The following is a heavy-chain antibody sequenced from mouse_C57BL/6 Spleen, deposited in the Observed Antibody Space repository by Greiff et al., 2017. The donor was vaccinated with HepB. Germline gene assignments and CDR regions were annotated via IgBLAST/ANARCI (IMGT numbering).Heavy chain of an antibody. CDR2: IHPNSGST. D-gene: IGHD1-1*01. CDR3: ARPYYYGSSSDY. Sequence: QVQLKQPGAELVKPGASVKLSCKASGYTFTSYWMHWVKQRPGQGLEWIGMIHPNSGSTNYNEKFKSKATLTVDKSSSTAYMQLSSLTSEDSAVYYCARPYYYGSSSDYWGQGTTLTVSS. J-gene: IGHJ2*01. V-gene: IGHV1-64*01. CDR1: GYTFTSYW.